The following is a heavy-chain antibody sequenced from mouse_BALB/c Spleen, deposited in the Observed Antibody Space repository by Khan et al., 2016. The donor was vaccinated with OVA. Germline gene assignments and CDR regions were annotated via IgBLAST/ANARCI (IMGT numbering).Heavy chain of an antibody. V-gene: IGHV1-18*01. CDR1: GYTFTEYT. Sequence: VQLQQSGPELVKPGASVKISCKTSGYTFTEYTLHWVKQSHGKSLEWIGVINPKNGVTSYNQKFKGKATLTVDKSSSTAYMEFHSLTSEDSAVYYCARDAGRYWGQGTSVTVSS. CDR3: ARDAGRY. D-gene: IGHD3-3*01. CDR2: INPKNGVT. J-gene: IGHJ4*01.